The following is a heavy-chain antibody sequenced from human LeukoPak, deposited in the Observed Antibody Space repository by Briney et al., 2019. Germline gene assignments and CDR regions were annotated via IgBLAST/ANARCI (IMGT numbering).Heavy chain of an antibody. CDR2: VKSKVDGETA. V-gene: IGHV3-15*07. Sequence: PGGSPRLSCRASGLSFGNAWMNWVRQAPGKGLEWVGRVKSKVDGETAEYAALVKGRFNISRDDSKKTLYLEMNSLEVEDTAVYYCTARGYCSGPGCYSDYWGQGTLVTVSS. J-gene: IGHJ4*02. CDR3: TARGYCSGPGCYSDY. CDR1: GLSFGNAW. D-gene: IGHD2-2*01.